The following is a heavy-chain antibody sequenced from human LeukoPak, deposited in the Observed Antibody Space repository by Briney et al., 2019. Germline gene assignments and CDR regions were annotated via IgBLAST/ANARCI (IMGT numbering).Heavy chain of an antibody. J-gene: IGHJ4*02. D-gene: IGHD6-19*01. V-gene: IGHV3-48*03. Sequence: GGSLRLSCAASGFTFSSYEMNWVRQAPGKGVEWVSYISSSGSTIYYADSVKGRFTISRDNAKNSLFLQMNSLRAEDTAVYYCASQGYSSGWYTVYYFDYWGQGALVTVSS. CDR1: GFTFSSYE. CDR3: ASQGYSSGWYTVYYFDY. CDR2: ISSSGSTI.